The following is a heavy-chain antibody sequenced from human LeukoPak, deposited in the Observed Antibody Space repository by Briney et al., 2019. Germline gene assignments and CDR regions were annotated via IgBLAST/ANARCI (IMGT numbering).Heavy chain of an antibody. CDR1: GFTFSSYA. Sequence: GGSLRLSCAASGFTFSSYAMSWVRQAPGKGLEWVSAISGSGGSTYYADSVKGRFTTSRDNSKNTLYLQMNSLRAEDTAVYYCAKAETFDYGDYVAFDYWGQGTLVTVSS. J-gene: IGHJ4*02. V-gene: IGHV3-23*01. CDR2: ISGSGGST. CDR3: AKAETFDYGDYVAFDY. D-gene: IGHD4-17*01.